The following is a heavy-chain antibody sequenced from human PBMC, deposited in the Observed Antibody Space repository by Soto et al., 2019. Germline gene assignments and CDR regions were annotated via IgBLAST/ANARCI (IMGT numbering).Heavy chain of an antibody. V-gene: IGHV3-13*01. D-gene: IGHD6-13*01. CDR1: GFTFSSYD. CDR3: ARSPAAGTVAGMIYYYYGMDV. CDR2: IGTAGDT. J-gene: IGHJ6*02. Sequence: GGSLRLSCAASGFTFSSYDMHWVRQATGKGLEWVSAIGTAGDTYYPGSVKGRFTISRENAKNSLYLQMNSLRAEDTAVYYCARSPAAGTVAGMIYYYYGMDVWGQGTTVTVSS.